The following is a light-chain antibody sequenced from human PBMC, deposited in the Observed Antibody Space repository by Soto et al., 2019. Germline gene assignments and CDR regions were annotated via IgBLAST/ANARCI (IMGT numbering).Light chain of an antibody. V-gene: IGKV1-5*03. CDR3: QRYYTFPLT. CDR1: RNINNL. CDR2: KAS. Sequence: DIQMTQSPSTLSASVGDRVAITCRASRNINNLLDWYQQKPGKAPKLLIYKASSLESGVQSRFSGSGSGTEFTLTISSLQPDDFATYYCQRYYTFPLTFGGGTKVEIK. J-gene: IGKJ4*01.